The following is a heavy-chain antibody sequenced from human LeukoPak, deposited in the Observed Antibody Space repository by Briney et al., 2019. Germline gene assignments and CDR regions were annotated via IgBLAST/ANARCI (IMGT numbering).Heavy chain of an antibody. CDR1: AGSISSYY. CDR2: IYYSGST. J-gene: IGHJ4*02. V-gene: IGHV4-59*01. CDR3: ARVSTIFGVVSRHADY. D-gene: IGHD3-3*01. Sequence: SETLSLTCTDSAGSISSYYWSWIRQPPGKGLEWIGYIYYSGSTNYNPSLKSRVTISVDTSKNQFSLKLSSVTAADTAVYYCARVSTIFGVVSRHADYWGQGTLVTVSS.